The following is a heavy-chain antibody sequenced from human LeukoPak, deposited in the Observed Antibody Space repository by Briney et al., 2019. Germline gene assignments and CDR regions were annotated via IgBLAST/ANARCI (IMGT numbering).Heavy chain of an antibody. D-gene: IGHD5-18*01. J-gene: IGHJ5*02. CDR1: GYTFTSYD. V-gene: IGHV1-8*01. CDR3: ARGPGYSYGMNGFDP. Sequence: GASVKVSCKASGYTFTSYDINWGRQATGQGLEWMGWMNPNSGNTGYAQKFQGRVTMTRNTSISTAYMELSSLRSEDTAVYYCARGPGYSYGMNGFDPWGQRTLVTVSS. CDR2: MNPNSGNT.